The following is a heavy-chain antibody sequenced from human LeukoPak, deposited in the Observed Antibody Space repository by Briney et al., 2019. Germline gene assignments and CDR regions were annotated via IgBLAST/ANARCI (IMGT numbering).Heavy chain of an antibody. Sequence: SETLSLTCTVSGGSISSYYWSWIRQPPGKGLEWIGYIYYSGSTNYNPSLKSRVTISVDTSKNQFSLKLSSVTAADTAVYYCARAPSEWFGELFDYWGQGTLVTVSS. V-gene: IGHV4-59*12. J-gene: IGHJ4*02. CDR2: IYYSGST. D-gene: IGHD3-10*01. CDR3: ARAPSEWFGELFDY. CDR1: GGSISSYY.